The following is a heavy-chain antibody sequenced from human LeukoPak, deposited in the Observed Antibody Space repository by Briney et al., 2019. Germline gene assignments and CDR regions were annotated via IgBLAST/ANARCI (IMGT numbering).Heavy chain of an antibody. Sequence: SGGSLRLSCVASGFSFSRDSMNWVRQAPGKGLEWISYISYDSMIKYYADSVRGRFTISGDSAKDSLYLQMHSLRAEDTAVYYCVRDNPRCCGVIPANIDDYWGQGTLVTVSS. V-gene: IGHV3-48*01. J-gene: IGHJ4*02. CDR1: GFSFSRDS. CDR2: ISYDSMIK. D-gene: IGHD2-15*01. CDR3: VRDNPRCCGVIPANIDDY.